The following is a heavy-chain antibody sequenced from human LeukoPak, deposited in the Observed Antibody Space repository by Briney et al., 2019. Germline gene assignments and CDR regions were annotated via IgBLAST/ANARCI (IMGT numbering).Heavy chain of an antibody. CDR2: INHSGST. CDR3: ARLRYDFWSGYLVDY. CDR1: GGSFSGYY. J-gene: IGHJ4*02. Sequence: PSETLSLTCAVYGGSFSGYYWSWIRQPPGKGLEWIGEINHSGSTNYNPSLKSRVTISVDTSKNQFSLKLSSVTAADTAVYYCARLRYDFWSGYLVDYWGQGTLVTVSS. D-gene: IGHD3-3*01. V-gene: IGHV4-34*01.